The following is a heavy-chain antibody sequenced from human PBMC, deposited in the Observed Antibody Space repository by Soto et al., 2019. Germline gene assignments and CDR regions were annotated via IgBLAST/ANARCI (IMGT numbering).Heavy chain of an antibody. CDR2: IYSGGST. CDR3: ARVGLWFGELLFPANTDY. Sequence: GGSLRLSCVASRFTVSSNYMSWVRQAPGKGLEWVSVIYSGGSTYYADSVKGRFTISRDNSKNTLYLQMNSLRAEDTAVYYCARVGLWFGELLFPANTDYWGQGTLVSVSS. V-gene: IGHV3-66*01. D-gene: IGHD3-10*01. J-gene: IGHJ4*02. CDR1: RFTVSSNY.